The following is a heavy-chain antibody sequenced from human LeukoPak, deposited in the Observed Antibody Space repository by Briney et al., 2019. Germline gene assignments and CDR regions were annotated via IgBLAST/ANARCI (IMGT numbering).Heavy chain of an antibody. CDR3: ARGRGEVRAFHI. V-gene: IGHV1-2*06. J-gene: IGHJ3*02. Sequence: SVKVSCKASGYTFTGYYMHWARQAPGQGLEWMGRINPNSGGTNYAQKFQGRVTMTRDTSISTAHMELSRLRSDDTAVYYCARGRGEVRAFHIWGQGTMVTVSS. CDR2: INPNSGGT. D-gene: IGHD3-16*01. CDR1: GYTFTGYY.